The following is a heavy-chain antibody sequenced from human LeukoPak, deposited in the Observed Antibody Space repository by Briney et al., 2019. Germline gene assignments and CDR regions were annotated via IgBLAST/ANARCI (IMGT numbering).Heavy chain of an antibody. CDR2: IYSGGST. J-gene: IGHJ3*01. CDR1: GFTVSSNY. D-gene: IGHD6-19*01. V-gene: IGHV3-53*01. Sequence: GGSLRLSCAASGFTVSSNYMSWVRQAPGKGLKWVSVIYSGGSTYYADSVKGRFTISRDNSKNTLYLQMNSLRAEDTAVYYCARGDSQWLVPDYWGQGTMVTVSS. CDR3: ARGDSQWLVPDY.